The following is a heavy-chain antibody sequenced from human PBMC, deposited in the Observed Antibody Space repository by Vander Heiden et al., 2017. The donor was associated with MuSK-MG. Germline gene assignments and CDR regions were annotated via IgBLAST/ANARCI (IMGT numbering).Heavy chain of an antibody. J-gene: IGHJ4*02. CDR1: GFTFSSYA. Sequence: QVQLVEPGGGVVQPGRSLRLSCAASGFTFSSYAMLWVRQAPGKGLEWVAVISYDGSNKYYADSVKGRFTISRDNSKNTLYLQINSLRAEDTAVYYCARVIARSAGDYWGQGTLVTVSS. V-gene: IGHV3-30-3*01. CDR3: ARVIARSAGDY. CDR2: ISYDGSNK.